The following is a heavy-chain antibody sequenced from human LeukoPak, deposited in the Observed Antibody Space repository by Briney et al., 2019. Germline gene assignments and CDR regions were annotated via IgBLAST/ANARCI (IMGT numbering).Heavy chain of an antibody. Sequence: GGSLGLSCAASGFTFSSNYMSWVRQAPGKGLEWVSVIYSGGSTYYADSVKGRFTISRDNSKNTLYLQMNSLRAEDTAVYYCARGQNYYYYGMDVWGQGTTVTVSS. CDR2: IYSGGST. CDR3: ARGQNYYYYGMDV. V-gene: IGHV3-53*01. J-gene: IGHJ6*02. CDR1: GFTFSSNY.